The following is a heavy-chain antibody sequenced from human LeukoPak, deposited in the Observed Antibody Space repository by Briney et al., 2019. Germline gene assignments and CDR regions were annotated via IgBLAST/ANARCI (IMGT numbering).Heavy chain of an antibody. D-gene: IGHD1-7*01. CDR2: ISGSGGSA. CDR3: ARGTFGTGTTSSAFDI. Sequence: PGGSLRLSCAASGFTFSSYAMSWVRQAPGKGLEWVSAISGSGGSAYYADSVKGRFTISRDNSKNTLYLQMNSLRAEDTAVYYCARGTFGTGTTSSAFDIWGQGTMVTVSS. V-gene: IGHV3-23*01. J-gene: IGHJ3*02. CDR1: GFTFSSYA.